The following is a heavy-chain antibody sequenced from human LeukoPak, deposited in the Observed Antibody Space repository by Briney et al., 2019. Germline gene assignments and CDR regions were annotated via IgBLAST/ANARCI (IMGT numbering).Heavy chain of an antibody. Sequence: SETLSLTCTVSGGSISSGSYYWSWIRQPAGKGLEWIGRIYTSGSTTYNPSLKIRVTISVDTSKNQFSLKLSSVTAADTAVYYCARVRRAGYIGNSFDYWGQGTLVTVSS. CDR1: GGSISSGSYY. V-gene: IGHV4-61*02. D-gene: IGHD5-24*01. CDR3: ARVRRAGYIGNSFDY. CDR2: IYTSGST. J-gene: IGHJ4*02.